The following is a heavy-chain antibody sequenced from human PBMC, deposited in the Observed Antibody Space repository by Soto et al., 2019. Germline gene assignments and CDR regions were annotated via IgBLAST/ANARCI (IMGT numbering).Heavy chain of an antibody. CDR2: IYYSGNT. Sequence: QLQLQESGPGLVKPSETLSLTCTVSGGSISSSSYFWGWIRQPPGKGLEWIGSIYYSGNTYYNPSLKSRVTISVDTSTNQFSLKLSSVTAADTAGYYCAGGTSLWSGYRYGMDVWGQGTTVTVSS. CDR1: GGSISSSSYF. CDR3: AGGTSLWSGYRYGMDV. V-gene: IGHV4-39*01. D-gene: IGHD3-3*01. J-gene: IGHJ6*02.